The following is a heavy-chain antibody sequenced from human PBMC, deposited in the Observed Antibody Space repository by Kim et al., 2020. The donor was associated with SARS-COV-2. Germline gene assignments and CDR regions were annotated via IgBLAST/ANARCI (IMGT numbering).Heavy chain of an antibody. CDR1: GDSVSSNSAA. CDR2: TYYRSKWYN. D-gene: IGHD3-16*01. Sequence: SQTLSLTCAISGDSVSSNSAAWNWIRQSPSRGLEWRGRTYYRSKWYNNYAVSVKGRITVNPDTSKNQFSLQLSSVTPEDMAVYYCARGGSWNFDYWGQGTLVTVSS. J-gene: IGHJ4*02. V-gene: IGHV6-1*01. CDR3: ARGGSWNFDY.